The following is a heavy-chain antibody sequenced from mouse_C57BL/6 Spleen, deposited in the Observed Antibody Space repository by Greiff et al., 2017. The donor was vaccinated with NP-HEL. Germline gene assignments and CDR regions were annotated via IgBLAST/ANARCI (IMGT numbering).Heavy chain of an antibody. CDR2: IDPSDSET. Sequence: VQLQQPGAELVRPGSSVKLSCKASGYTFTSYWMHWVKQRPIQGLEWIGNIDPSDSETHYNQKFQDKATLTVDKSSSTAYMQHSSLTSEDSAVYYCARGGVYYGYVGAWFAYWGQGTLVTVSA. CDR3: ARGGVYYGYVGAWFAY. D-gene: IGHD2-2*01. J-gene: IGHJ3*01. V-gene: IGHV1-52*01. CDR1: GYTFTSYW.